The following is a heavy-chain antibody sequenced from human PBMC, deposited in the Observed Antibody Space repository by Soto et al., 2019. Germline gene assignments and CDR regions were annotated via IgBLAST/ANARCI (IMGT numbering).Heavy chain of an antibody. V-gene: IGHV3-23*01. CDR2: ISGGGGST. D-gene: IGHD4-17*01. CDR1: GFTFSSYA. CDR3: AKDRGTVDYHYGMDV. Sequence: EVQLLESGGGLVQPGGSLRLSCAAPGFTFSSYAMTWVRQAPGKGLEWVSGISGGGGSTYYGDYEKGRFTISRDKSMSTLFLQINSLRDEDAAVYYCAKDRGTVDYHYGMDVSCQGTRVTVSS. J-gene: IGHJ6*02.